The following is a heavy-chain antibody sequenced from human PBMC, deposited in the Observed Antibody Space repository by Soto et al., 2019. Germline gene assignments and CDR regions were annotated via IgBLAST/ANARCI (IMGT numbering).Heavy chain of an antibody. J-gene: IGHJ4*02. D-gene: IGHD3-22*01. CDR2: IKPDGSEM. V-gene: IGHV3-7*03. CDR1: GFNFRNYW. Sequence: EVQLVESGGGSVQPGGSLRLSCAVFGFNFRNYWMGWVRQAPGKGLEWVGNIKPDGSEMSLGDSVKGRFTVSRDNAKNSLYLQMNSLKTEDTAVYYCVRDTYFSDSSGYTRCFDYWGQGTLVTVSS. CDR3: VRDTYFSDSSGYTRCFDY.